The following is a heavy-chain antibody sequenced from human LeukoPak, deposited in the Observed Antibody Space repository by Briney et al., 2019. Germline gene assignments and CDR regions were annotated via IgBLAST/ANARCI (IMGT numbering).Heavy chain of an antibody. CDR3: ARVCGGSCYGTAY. CDR2: MSSSSSYI. V-gene: IGHV3-21*01. CDR1: GFTFRSYS. J-gene: IGHJ4*02. Sequence: MPGVSLRLSCAASGFTFRSYSMNCVPRAPGKGREWVSSMSSSSSYIYYADSVKGRFTTSRDNTKNSLYLQMNRLRAEDTAVYYCARVCGGSCYGTAYWGQGTLVTVSS. D-gene: IGHD2-15*01.